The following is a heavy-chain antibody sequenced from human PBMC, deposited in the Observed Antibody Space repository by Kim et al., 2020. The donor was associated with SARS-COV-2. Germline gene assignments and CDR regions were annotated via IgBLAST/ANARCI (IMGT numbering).Heavy chain of an antibody. CDR2: IYYSGST. Sequence: SETLSLTCTGSGGSISSYYWSWIRQPPGKGLEWIGYIYYSGSTNYNPSLKSRVTISVDTSKNQFSLKLSSVTAADTAVYYCARVVSSSWQNYNWFDPWGQGTLVTVSS. V-gene: IGHV4-59*01. CDR3: ARVVSSSWQNYNWFDP. CDR1: GGSISSYY. D-gene: IGHD6-13*01. J-gene: IGHJ5*02.